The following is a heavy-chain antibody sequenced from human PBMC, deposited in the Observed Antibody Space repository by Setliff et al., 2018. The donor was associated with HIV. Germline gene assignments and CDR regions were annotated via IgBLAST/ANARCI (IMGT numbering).Heavy chain of an antibody. CDR3: ARVGYYDTSFDY. CDR1: GGSISSSSYY. CDR2: FYYSGTT. J-gene: IGHJ4*02. Sequence: PSETLSLTCTVSGGSISSSSYYWGWIRQPPGKGLEWIGSFYYSGTTYYKPSLKSRVTISVDTPKNQFSLKLGSVTAADTAVYYCARVGYYDTSFDYWGQGTLVTVSS. D-gene: IGHD3-22*01. V-gene: IGHV4-39*07.